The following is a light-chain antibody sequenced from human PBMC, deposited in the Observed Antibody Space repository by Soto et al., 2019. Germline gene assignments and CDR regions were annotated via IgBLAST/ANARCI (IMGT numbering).Light chain of an antibody. CDR3: MQALQTPAT. CDR2: LGS. CDR1: QSLLHINGYNY. J-gene: IGKJ2*01. V-gene: IGKV2-28*01. Sequence: DIVMTQSPLSLPVTPGEPASISCRSSQSLLHINGYNYLDWYLQKPGQSPHLLIYLGSNRASGVPDRFSGSGSGTDFTLKISRVEAEDVGVYYCMQALQTPATFGQGTKLEIK.